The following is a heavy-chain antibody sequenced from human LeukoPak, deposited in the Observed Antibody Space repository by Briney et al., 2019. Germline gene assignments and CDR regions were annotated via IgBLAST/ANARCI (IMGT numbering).Heavy chain of an antibody. V-gene: IGHV3-33*06. J-gene: IGHJ6*03. CDR3: AKAYYYYYMDV. CDR1: GFTFSSYG. Sequence: GGSVRLSCAASGFTFSSYGMHWVRQAPGKGLEWVAVIWYDGSNKYYADSVKGRFTISRDNSKNTLYLQMNSLRAEDTAVYYCAKAYYYYYMDVWGKGTTVTVSS. CDR2: IWYDGSNK.